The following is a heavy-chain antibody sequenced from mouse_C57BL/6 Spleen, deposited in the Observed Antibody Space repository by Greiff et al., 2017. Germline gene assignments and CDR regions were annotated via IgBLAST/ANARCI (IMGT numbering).Heavy chain of an antibody. V-gene: IGHV14-3*01. CDR3: ARSNPYYFDY. CDR2: IDPANGNT. Sequence: EVKLQQSVAELVRPGASVKLSCTASGFTIKNTYMHWVKQRPEQGLEWIGRIDPANGNTKYAPKFQGKATITADTSSNTAYLQLSSLTSADTAIFYCARSNPYYFDYWGQGTTLTVSS. CDR1: GFTIKNTY. D-gene: IGHD2-5*01. J-gene: IGHJ2*01.